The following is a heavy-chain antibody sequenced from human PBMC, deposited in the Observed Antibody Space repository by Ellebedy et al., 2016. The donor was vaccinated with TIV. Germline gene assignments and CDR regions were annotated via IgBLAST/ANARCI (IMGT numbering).Heavy chain of an antibody. V-gene: IGHV3-64*01. CDR3: ARRGRGGYDF. CDR2: ITDDGGST. D-gene: IGHD5-24*01. CDR1: GFTFSKYA. Sequence: PGGSLRLSCAASGFTFSKYAMHWVRQAPGQGLEYVSAITDDGGSTFYANSVKGRFTISRDNSKNTLYLQMGSLRAEDMAVYYCARRGRGGYDFWGQGTLVAVSS. J-gene: IGHJ4*02.